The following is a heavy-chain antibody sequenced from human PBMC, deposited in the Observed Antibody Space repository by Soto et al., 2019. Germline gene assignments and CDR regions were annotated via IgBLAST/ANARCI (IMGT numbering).Heavy chain of an antibody. D-gene: IGHD3-9*01. J-gene: IGHJ4*02. CDR2: IKADNGDT. Sequence: HIVQSGPEEKSPGASVKLSCTTSGYIFADYAIHWVRQAPGQGLEWVGWIKADNGDTRYSPKFRGRLVMSRDISGSTSYMELSDLRATDAGVFYCATSDWAWWGRGTLITVS. CDR1: GYIFADYA. V-gene: IGHV1-3*05. CDR3: ATSDWAW.